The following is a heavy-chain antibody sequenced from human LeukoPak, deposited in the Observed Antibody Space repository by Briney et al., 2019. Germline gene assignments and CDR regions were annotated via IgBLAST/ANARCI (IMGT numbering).Heavy chain of an antibody. CDR1: GGSISSSSYY. J-gene: IGHJ6*02. V-gene: IGHV4-39*07. CDR2: IYYSGST. D-gene: IGHD3-3*01. Sequence: SETLSLTCTVSGGSISSSSYYWGWVRQPPGKGLEGIGSIYYSGSTNYNPSLKSRVTISVDPSKNQFSLKLSSVTAADTAVYYCARGDYYDFWSGYQYGMDVWGQGTAVTVSS. CDR3: ARGDYYDFWSGYQYGMDV.